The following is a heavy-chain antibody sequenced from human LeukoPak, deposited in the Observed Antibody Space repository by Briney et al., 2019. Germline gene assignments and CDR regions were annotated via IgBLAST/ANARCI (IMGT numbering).Heavy chain of an antibody. V-gene: IGHV4-34*01. CDR1: GGSFSGYY. D-gene: IGHD2-8*01. CDR3: ARGWFGCTNGVCYHYYYYYGMDV. Sequence: SETLSLTCAVYGGSFSGYYWSWIRQPPRKGLEWIGEINHSGSTNYNPSLKSRVTISVDTSKNQFSLKLSSVTAADTAVYYCARGWFGCTNGVCYHYYYYYGMDVWGQGTTVTVSS. J-gene: IGHJ6*02. CDR2: INHSGST.